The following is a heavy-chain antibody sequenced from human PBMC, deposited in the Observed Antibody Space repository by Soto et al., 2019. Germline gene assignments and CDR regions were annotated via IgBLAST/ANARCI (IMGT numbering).Heavy chain of an antibody. D-gene: IGHD6-19*01. J-gene: IGHJ4*02. CDR1: GFSLSSTRMA. CDR3: AHIVVAGLGYYFDY. CDR2: IYWDDDK. Sequence: QITLKESGPTLVKPTQTLTLTCTFSGFSLSSTRMAVGWIRQPPGKALEWLALIYWDDDKRYSPFLKSRLTIPTDTSKNQVVRTMSNMDPVDTARYYCAHIVVAGLGYYFDYWGQGTLVTVSS. V-gene: IGHV2-5*02.